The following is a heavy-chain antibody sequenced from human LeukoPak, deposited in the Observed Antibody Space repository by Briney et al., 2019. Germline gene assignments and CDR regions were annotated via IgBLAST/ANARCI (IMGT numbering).Heavy chain of an antibody. CDR3: SRDGAAGGNSAFDI. CDR2: IRRGAQSYTT. J-gene: IGHJ3*02. V-gene: IGHV3-72*01. CDR1: GFTFSGYI. D-gene: IGHD6-25*01. Sequence: LTGGSLRLSCAASGFTFSGYIMDWVRQVPGKGLEWVGRIRRGAQSYTTEYAASVKGRFTISRDDSKKSLYLHMNSLKTEDTAVYHCSRDGAAGGNSAFDIWGQGTVVTVSS.